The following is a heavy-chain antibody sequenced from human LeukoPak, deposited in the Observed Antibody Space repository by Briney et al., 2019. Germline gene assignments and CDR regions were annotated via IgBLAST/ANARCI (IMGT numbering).Heavy chain of an antibody. D-gene: IGHD3-10*01. J-gene: IGHJ4*02. CDR1: GFTVSSNY. CDR2: IYSGGST. CDR3: AKTYYYGSGSYYKYPNYDY. Sequence: GGSLRLSCAASGFTVSSNYTSWVRQAPGKGLEWVSIIYSGGSTFYADSVKGRFTISRDNSKNTLYLQMNSLRAEDTAVYYCAKTYYYGSGSYYKYPNYDYWGQGTLVTVSS. V-gene: IGHV3-53*01.